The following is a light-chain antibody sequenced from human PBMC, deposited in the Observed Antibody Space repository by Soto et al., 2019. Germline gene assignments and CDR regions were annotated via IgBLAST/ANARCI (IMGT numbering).Light chain of an antibody. CDR2: DVS. J-gene: IGKJ5*01. Sequence: EIVMTQSPGTLSVSPGERATLSCRAGQGVTTNFAWYQQKSGQAPRLLIYDVSIRATGVPARFSGTGSETDFTLTISGLQSEDSAVYFCQHYNNWPFAFGQGTRLEI. V-gene: IGKV3-15*01. CDR1: QGVTTN. CDR3: QHYNNWPFA.